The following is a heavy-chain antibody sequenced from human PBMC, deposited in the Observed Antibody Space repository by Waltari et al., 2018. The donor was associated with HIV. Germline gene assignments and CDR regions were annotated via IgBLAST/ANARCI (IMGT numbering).Heavy chain of an antibody. CDR3: TRGGRYYYYGMDV. V-gene: IGHV3-33*01. CDR1: GLPFSRHG. D-gene: IGHD3-16*01. J-gene: IGHJ6*02. CDR2: IWYDGSNK. Sequence: QVQLVESGGGVVQPGRSLRLSCAGSGLPFSRHGLHWVLQAPGKGLEWVAVIWYDGSNKYYADSVKGRFTISRDNSKNTLYLQMNSLRAEDTAVYYCTRGGRYYYYGMDVWGQGTTVTVSS.